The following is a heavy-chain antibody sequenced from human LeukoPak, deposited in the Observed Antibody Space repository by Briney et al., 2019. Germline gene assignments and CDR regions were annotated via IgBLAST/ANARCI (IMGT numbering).Heavy chain of an antibody. CDR1: GFTVSSNY. V-gene: IGHV3-66*01. J-gene: IGHJ4*02. Sequence: GGSLRLSCAASGFTVSSNYMSWVRQAPGKGLEWVSVIYSGGSTYYADSVKGRFTISRDNAKNSLYLQMNSLRAEDTAVYYCAREKASPLRFDYWGQGTLVTVSS. CDR2: IYSGGST. CDR3: AREKASPLRFDY.